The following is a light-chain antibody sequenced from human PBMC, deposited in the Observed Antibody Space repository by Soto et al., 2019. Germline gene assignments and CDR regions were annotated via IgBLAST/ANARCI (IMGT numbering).Light chain of an antibody. CDR2: DAS. V-gene: IGKV1-9*01. Sequence: DIQLTQSPSFLSASLADRGTITCLASQDISSSLAWYQQKPGKAPKLLIYDASTLQTGVPSRFRGSGSGTEFTLTISSLQPEDFATYSCQQLASYPIGTFGGGTKVDIK. CDR3: QQLASYPIGT. J-gene: IGKJ4*01. CDR1: QDISSS.